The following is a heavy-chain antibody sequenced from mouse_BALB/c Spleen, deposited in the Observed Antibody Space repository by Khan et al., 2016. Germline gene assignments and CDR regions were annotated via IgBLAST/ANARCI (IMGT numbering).Heavy chain of an antibody. D-gene: IGHD1-1*01. CDR3: ATSKSRDCFDY. CDR2: IYPGDGDT. CDR1: GYTFTNYW. Sequence: QVQLKESGAELARPGASVKLSCKASGYTFTNYWMQWVKQRPGQGQEWIGAIYPGDGDTRYNQKFKAKATLTADESSSTASIQLSCLASEDSAVYYCATSKSRDCFDYWGQGTTLTVSS. J-gene: IGHJ2*01. V-gene: IGHV1-87*01.